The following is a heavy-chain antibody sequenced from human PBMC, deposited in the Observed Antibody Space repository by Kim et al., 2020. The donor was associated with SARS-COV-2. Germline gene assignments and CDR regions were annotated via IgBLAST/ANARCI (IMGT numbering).Heavy chain of an antibody. V-gene: IGHV1-69*13. Sequence: SVKVSCKASGGTFSSYAISWVRQAPGQGLEWMGGIIPIFGTANYAQKFQGRVTITADESTSTAYMELSSLRSEDTAVYYCARLNHYDSSGYYLASGYGMDVWGQGTTVTVSS. D-gene: IGHD3-22*01. CDR3: ARLNHYDSSGYYLASGYGMDV. CDR1: GGTFSSYA. J-gene: IGHJ6*02. CDR2: IIPIFGTA.